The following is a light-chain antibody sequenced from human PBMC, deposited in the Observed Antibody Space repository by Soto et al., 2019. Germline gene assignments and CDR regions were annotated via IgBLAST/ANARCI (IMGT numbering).Light chain of an antibody. CDR1: QSVSYY. Sequence: DIVLAQSPGTLSLSPGERATLSCRASQSVSYYLAWYQKKPGHAPRLLIYGASSRATGIPDRFSGSGSGTDLTLTISRLEPEDFEVYFCQQYGSSPLTFGGGTKVDIK. J-gene: IGKJ4*01. CDR3: QQYGSSPLT. V-gene: IGKV3-20*01. CDR2: GAS.